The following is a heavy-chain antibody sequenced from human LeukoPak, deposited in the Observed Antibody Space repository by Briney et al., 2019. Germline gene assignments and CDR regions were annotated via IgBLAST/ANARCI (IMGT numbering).Heavy chain of an antibody. CDR2: IYYSGST. D-gene: IGHD5-12*01. CDR3: ARDGKWLRTFDY. CDR1: GGSISSSSYY. Sequence: SETLSLTCTVSGGSISSSSYYWGWIRQPPGKGLEWIGSIYYSGSTYYNPSLKSRVTISVDTSKNQFSLKLSSVTAADTARDYRARDGKWLRTFDYLGQGTPVTVFS. J-gene: IGHJ4*01. V-gene: IGHV4-39*07.